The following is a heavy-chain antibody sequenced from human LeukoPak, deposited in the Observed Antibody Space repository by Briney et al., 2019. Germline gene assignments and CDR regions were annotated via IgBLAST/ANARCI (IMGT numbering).Heavy chain of an antibody. V-gene: IGHV3-48*01. CDR1: GFTFSSYS. Sequence: PGGSLRLSCAASGFTFSSYSMNWVRQAPGKGLEWVSYIISSSSTIYYADSVKGRFTISGDNAKNSLYLQMNSLRAEDTAVYYCARASDYYYGSGSYYWGQGTLVTVSS. D-gene: IGHD3-10*01. J-gene: IGHJ4*02. CDR3: ARASDYYYGSGSYY. CDR2: IISSSSTI.